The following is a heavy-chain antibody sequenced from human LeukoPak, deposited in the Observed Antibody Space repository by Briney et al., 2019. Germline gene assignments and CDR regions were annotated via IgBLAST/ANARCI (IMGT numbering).Heavy chain of an antibody. CDR2: ILYDGSNK. J-gene: IGHJ4*02. Sequence: GGSLRLSCAASGFTFSSYAMYWVRQAPGKGLEWVAVILYDGSNKYYADSVKGRFSISRDNSKNTLYLQMNSLRPEDTAVYYRARDGGYSFGPSYYFDYWGQGTLVTVSS. V-gene: IGHV3-30-3*01. CDR1: GFTFSSYA. CDR3: ARDGGYSFGPSYYFDY. D-gene: IGHD5-18*01.